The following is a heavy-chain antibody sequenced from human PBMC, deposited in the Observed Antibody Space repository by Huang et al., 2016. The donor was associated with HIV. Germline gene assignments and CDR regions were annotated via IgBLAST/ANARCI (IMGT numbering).Heavy chain of an antibody. CDR3: ATVDYYDTSGPQRGYFDN. J-gene: IGHJ4*02. CDR2: IIPTLGTA. CDR1: GGSFRNFA. Sequence: QVQLVQSGAEVKKPGSSVKVSCKASGGSFRNFAIGWVRQAPGQGLEWMGGIIPTLGTANYAQKCQGRGTIIADESTSTAYMELSSLRSEDTAVYYCATVDYYDTSGPQRGYFDNWGQGTLVTVSS. V-gene: IGHV1-69*01. D-gene: IGHD3-22*01.